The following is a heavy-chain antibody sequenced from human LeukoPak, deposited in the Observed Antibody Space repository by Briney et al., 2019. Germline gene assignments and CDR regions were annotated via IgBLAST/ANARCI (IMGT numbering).Heavy chain of an antibody. D-gene: IGHD6-13*01. CDR1: GYTYSSSD. J-gene: IGHJ3*02. CDR2: MNPNRGST. CDR3: ARDKRGQAAADDPFDI. Sequence: ASVKVSCKASGYTYSSSDINWVRQAAGQGLEWMGWMNPNRGSTGYAQKFQGRVTMTRDTYINTAYMELRSLRVEDTAVYYCARDKRGQAAADDPFDIWGQGTKVTVSS. V-gene: IGHV1-8*02.